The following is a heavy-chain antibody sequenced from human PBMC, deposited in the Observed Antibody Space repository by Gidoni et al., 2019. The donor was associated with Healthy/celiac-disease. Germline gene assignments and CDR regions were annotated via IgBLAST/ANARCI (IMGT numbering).Heavy chain of an antibody. D-gene: IGHD3-22*01. V-gene: IGHV3-73*01. Sequence: AYAASVKGRFTISRDDSKNTAYLQMNSLKTEDTAVYYCTSHEVDYYDSSHNWFDPWGQGTLVTVSS. J-gene: IGHJ5*02. CDR3: TSHEVDYYDSSHNWFDP.